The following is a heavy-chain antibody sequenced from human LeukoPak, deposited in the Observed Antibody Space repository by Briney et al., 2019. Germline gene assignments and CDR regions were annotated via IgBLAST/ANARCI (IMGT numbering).Heavy chain of an antibody. J-gene: IGHJ6*03. CDR2: ISGSGGST. V-gene: IGHV3-23*01. CDR1: GFTFGSYG. Sequence: GGTLRLSYVVSGFTFGSYGMTWVRQAPGKGLEWVSAISGSGGSTYYADSVKGRFTISRDNAKNSLYMQMYSLRAEDTAVYYCASLDRMVRGVTRENYYYIDVWGKGTTVTVSS. CDR3: ASLDRMVRGVTRENYYYIDV. D-gene: IGHD3-10*01.